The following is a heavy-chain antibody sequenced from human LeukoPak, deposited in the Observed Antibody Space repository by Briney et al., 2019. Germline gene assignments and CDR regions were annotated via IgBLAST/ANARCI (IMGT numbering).Heavy chain of an antibody. Sequence: PSETLSLTCTVSGGSISSYYWSWIRQPAGKGLEWIGRIYTSGSTNYNPSLKSRVTMSVDTSKNQFSPKLSSVTAADTAVYYCARDRYYYDSSGYYKLDVWGKGTTVTISS. J-gene: IGHJ6*04. D-gene: IGHD3-22*01. CDR3: ARDRYYYDSSGYYKLDV. CDR1: GGSISSYY. CDR2: IYTSGST. V-gene: IGHV4-4*07.